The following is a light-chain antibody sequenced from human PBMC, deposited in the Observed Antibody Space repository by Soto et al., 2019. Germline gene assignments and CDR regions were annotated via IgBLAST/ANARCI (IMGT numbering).Light chain of an antibody. Sequence: QSALTQPASVSGSPGQWITISCTGTSSDVGSYDHVSWYQQHPGKAPKLMIYEDSKWPSGVSNRFSGSKSGNTASLTISGLQAEDEADYYCCSYAGSSTYVFGTGTKLTVL. J-gene: IGLJ1*01. CDR3: CSYAGSSTYV. CDR2: EDS. V-gene: IGLV2-23*01. CDR1: SSDVGSYDH.